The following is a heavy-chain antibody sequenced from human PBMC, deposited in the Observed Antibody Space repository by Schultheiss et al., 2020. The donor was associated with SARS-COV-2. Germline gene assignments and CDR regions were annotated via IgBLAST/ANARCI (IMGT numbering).Heavy chain of an antibody. V-gene: IGHV4-31*03. CDR3: ARVSGSYPYYYYGMDV. CDR1: GGLISSGGYY. D-gene: IGHD1-26*01. J-gene: IGHJ6*02. CDR2: IYYSGST. Sequence: SQTLSLTCTVSGGLISSGGYYWSWIRQHPGKGLEWIGYIYYSGSTYYNPSLNSRVTISVDTSTHQISLSLSSVTAADTAVYYCARVSGSYPYYYYGMDVWGQGTTVTVSS.